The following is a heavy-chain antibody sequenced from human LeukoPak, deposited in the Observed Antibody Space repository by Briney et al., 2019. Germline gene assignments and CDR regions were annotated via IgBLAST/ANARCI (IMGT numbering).Heavy chain of an antibody. Sequence: GGSLRLSCAASGFTFSSYAMSWVRQAPGKGLEWVSVIYSGGSTYYADSVKGRFTISRDNSKNTLYLQMNSLRAEDTAVYYCARVVAGTSTDYWGQGTLVTVSS. J-gene: IGHJ4*02. V-gene: IGHV3-66*01. CDR3: ARVVAGTSTDY. CDR1: GFTFSSYA. CDR2: IYSGGST. D-gene: IGHD6-19*01.